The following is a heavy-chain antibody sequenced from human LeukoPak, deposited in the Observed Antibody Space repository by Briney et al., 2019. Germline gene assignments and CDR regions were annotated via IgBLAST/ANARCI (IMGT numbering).Heavy chain of an antibody. D-gene: IGHD6-13*01. CDR2: ISTSGST. V-gene: IGHV4-4*07. J-gene: IGHJ6*03. CDR1: GDSISSAY. Sequence: SETLSLTCTVSGDSISSAYWGWIRQPAGKGLEWIGRISTSGSTNYNPSLKSRVTMSVDTSKNQFSLKLSSVTAADTAVYYCARDRRGSSWYGGIYYYYYYMDVWGKGTTVTISS. CDR3: ARDRRGSSWYGGIYYYYYYMDV.